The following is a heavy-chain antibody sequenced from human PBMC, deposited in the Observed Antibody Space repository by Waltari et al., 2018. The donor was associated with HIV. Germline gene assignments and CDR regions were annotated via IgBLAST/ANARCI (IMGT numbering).Heavy chain of an antibody. V-gene: IGHV3-9*01. CDR3: AKDIGLSGTYYYYGMDV. J-gene: IGHJ6*02. D-gene: IGHD1-1*01. CDR2: ISWNSGSI. Sequence: CAASVFTFDDYAMHWVRQAPGQGLGWVSGISWNSGSIGYADCVKGRFTITRDNAKKALYMKMNSLRAEDTALYYCAKDIGLSGTYYYYGMDVWGQGTTVTVSS. CDR1: VFTFDDYA.